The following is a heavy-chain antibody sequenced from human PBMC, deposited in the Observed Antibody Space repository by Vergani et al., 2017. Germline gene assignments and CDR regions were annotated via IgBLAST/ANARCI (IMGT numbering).Heavy chain of an antibody. CDR3: ASGGHGSENGGALQL. CDR1: GYIFSNFW. D-gene: IGHD3-10*01. Sequence: EKQLLQSGSETKKPGESLKFSCQAFGYIFSNFWIGWVRQRPGRGLEWMGIIYPGDSEVKSNPTFRGQVIFSVDTSVNTAYLQWRSLQASATATYFCASGGHGSENGGALQLWGQGTNITVSS. J-gene: IGHJ3*01. V-gene: IGHV5-51*01. CDR2: IYPGDSEV.